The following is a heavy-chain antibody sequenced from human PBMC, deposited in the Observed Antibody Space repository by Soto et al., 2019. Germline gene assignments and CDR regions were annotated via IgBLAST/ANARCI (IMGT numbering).Heavy chain of an antibody. Sequence: SETLSLTCTVSGGSISSYYWSWIRQPPGKGLEWIGYIYYSGSTNYNPSLKSRVTISVDTSKNQFSLKLSSVTAADTAVYYCARRATTTYYYYYMDVWGQGTMVTVSS. V-gene: IGHV4-59*01. CDR2: IYYSGST. CDR1: GGSISSYY. D-gene: IGHD1-1*01. J-gene: IGHJ6*03. CDR3: ARRATTTYYYYYMDV.